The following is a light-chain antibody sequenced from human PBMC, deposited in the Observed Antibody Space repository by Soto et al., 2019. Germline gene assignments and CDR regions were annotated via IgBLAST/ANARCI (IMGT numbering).Light chain of an antibody. CDR2: EVS. V-gene: IGLV2-23*02. Sequence: QSALTQHASVSGSPGQSITISCTGTSSGIGSYNLVSWYLQHPGKAPKLMIYEVSKRPSGVSNRFSGSKSGNTASLTISGLQAEDEADYYCCSYGGSSTYVFGTGTKLTVL. CDR1: SSGIGSYNL. CDR3: CSYGGSSTYV. J-gene: IGLJ1*01.